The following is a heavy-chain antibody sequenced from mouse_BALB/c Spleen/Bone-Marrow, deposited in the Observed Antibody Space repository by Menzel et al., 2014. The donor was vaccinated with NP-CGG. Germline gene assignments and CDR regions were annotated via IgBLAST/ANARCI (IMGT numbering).Heavy chain of an antibody. J-gene: IGHJ2*01. CDR1: GVNFSRYW. CDR2: INPDSSTI. CDR3: ARLYYYGNFAY. V-gene: IGHV4-1*02. D-gene: IGHD1-1*01. Sequence: AGGGVNFSRYWMSWVRQAPGKGLEWIGEINPDSSTINYTPSLKDKFIISRDNAKNTLYLQMSKVRSEDTALYYCARLYYYGNFAYWGQGTTLTVSS.